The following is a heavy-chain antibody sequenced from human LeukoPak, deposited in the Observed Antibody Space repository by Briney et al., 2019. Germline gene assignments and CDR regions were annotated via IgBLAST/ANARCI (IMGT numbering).Heavy chain of an antibody. J-gene: IGHJ5*02. D-gene: IGHD3-10*01. Sequence: ASVKVSCKASGYTFTSYGISWVRQAPGQGLEWMGWISAYNGNTNYAQKLQGRVTMTTDTSTSTAYMELRSLRSDDAAVYYCARDSPRLLWFGEPNWFDPWGQGTLVTVSP. CDR3: ARDSPRLLWFGEPNWFDP. V-gene: IGHV1-18*04. CDR2: ISAYNGNT. CDR1: GYTFTSYG.